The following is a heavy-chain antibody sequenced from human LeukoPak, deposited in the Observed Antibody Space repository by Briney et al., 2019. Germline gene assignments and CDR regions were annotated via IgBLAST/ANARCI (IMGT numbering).Heavy chain of an antibody. Sequence: ASVKVSCKASGYTFTSYDINWVRQATGQGLEWMGWMNPNSGNTGYAQKFQGRVTMTRNTSISTAYMGLSSLRSEDTAVYYCARVTVDIVATTLRDYYYGMDVWGQGTTVTVSS. V-gene: IGHV1-8*01. D-gene: IGHD5-12*01. CDR3: ARVTVDIVATTLRDYYYGMDV. CDR2: MNPNSGNT. CDR1: GYTFTSYD. J-gene: IGHJ6*02.